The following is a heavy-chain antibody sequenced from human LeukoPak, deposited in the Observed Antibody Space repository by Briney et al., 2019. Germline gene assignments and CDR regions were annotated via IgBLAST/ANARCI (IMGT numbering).Heavy chain of an antibody. CDR1: GFTFSDYY. CDR3: ARAGPYNYLDY. J-gene: IGHJ4*02. Sequence: GGSLRLSCAASGFTFSDYYMSWIRQAPGKGLEWVSYISSSGSAIYYADSVKGRFTISRDNTKNSLYLQMNSLRAEDTAVYYCARAGPYNYLDYWGQGTLVTVSS. D-gene: IGHD5-24*01. V-gene: IGHV3-11*04. CDR2: ISSSGSAI.